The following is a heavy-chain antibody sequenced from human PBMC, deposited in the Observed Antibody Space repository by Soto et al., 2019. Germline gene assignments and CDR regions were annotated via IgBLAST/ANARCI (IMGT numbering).Heavy chain of an antibody. J-gene: IGHJ3*02. CDR3: ARVGDYDSYDAFDI. D-gene: IGHD3-22*01. Sequence: QLQLQESGSGLVKPSQTLSLTCAVSGGSISSGGYSWSWIRQPPGKGLEWIGYIYHSGSTYYNPSLKSRVTISVDRSKNQFSLKLSSVTAADTAVYYCARVGDYDSYDAFDIWGQGTMVTVSS. V-gene: IGHV4-30-2*01. CDR1: GGSISSGGYS. CDR2: IYHSGST.